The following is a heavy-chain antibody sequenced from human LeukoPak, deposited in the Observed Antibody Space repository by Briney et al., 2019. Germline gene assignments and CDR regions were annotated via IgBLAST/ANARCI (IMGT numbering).Heavy chain of an antibody. D-gene: IGHD3-22*01. CDR2: ISWNSGSI. CDR3: AKGKGTMTKRGYYYGMDV. V-gene: IGHV3-9*01. J-gene: IGHJ6*02. CDR1: GFTFDDYA. Sequence: PGGSLRLSCAASGFTFDDYAMHWVRQAPGKGLEWVSGISWNSGSIGYADSVKGRFTISRDNAKNSLYLQMNSLRAEDTALYYCAKGKGTMTKRGYYYGMDVWGQGTTVTVSS.